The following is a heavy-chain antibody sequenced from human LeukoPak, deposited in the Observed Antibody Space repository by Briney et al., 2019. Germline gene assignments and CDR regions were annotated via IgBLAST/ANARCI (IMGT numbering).Heavy chain of an antibody. CDR2: MNPNSGNT. CDR3: AREQEYGDYAV. V-gene: IGHV1-8*01. J-gene: IGHJ4*02. CDR1: GYTFTSYD. D-gene: IGHD4-17*01. Sequence: GASVKVSCKASGYTFTSYDINWVRQATGQGLEWMGWMNPNSGNTGYAQKFQGRVTMTEDTSTDTAYMELRSLRSDDTAVYYCAREQEYGDYAVWGQGTLVTVSS.